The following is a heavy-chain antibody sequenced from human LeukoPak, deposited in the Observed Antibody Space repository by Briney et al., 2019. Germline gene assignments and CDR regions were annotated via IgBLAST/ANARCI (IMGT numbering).Heavy chain of an antibody. CDR2: VYYTEST. CDR3: ARDSDYVWGSYRY. Sequence: SETLSLTCTVSGDSVSSGSYYWSWIRQPPGKGLEWIGYVYYTESTNYNPSLKSRVTISVDTYKSQYPLKLNSVTAEDTAVYYCARDSDYVWGSYRYWGQGTLVTVSS. D-gene: IGHD3-16*02. V-gene: IGHV4-61*01. J-gene: IGHJ4*02. CDR1: GDSVSSGSYY.